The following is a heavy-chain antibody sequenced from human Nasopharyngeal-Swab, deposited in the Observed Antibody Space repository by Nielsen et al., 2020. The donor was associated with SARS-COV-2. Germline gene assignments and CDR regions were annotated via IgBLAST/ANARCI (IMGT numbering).Heavy chain of an antibody. J-gene: IGHJ4*02. CDR3: ARCIAAAGPAPDY. CDR2: INHSGIT. V-gene: IGHV4-34*01. Sequence: SETLSLTCAVYGGSFSGYYWSWIRQPPGKGLEWIGEINHSGITNYNPSLKSRVTISVDTSKNQFSLKLSSVTAADTAVYYCARCIAAAGPAPDYWGQGTLVTVSS. D-gene: IGHD6-13*01. CDR1: GGSFSGYY.